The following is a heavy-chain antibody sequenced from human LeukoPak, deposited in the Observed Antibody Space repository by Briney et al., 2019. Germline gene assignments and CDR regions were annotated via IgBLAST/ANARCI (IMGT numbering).Heavy chain of an antibody. D-gene: IGHD5/OR15-5a*01. CDR3: AREGGLHGHAFDI. CDR2: IYYSGST. CDR1: GGSISSSSYY. J-gene: IGHJ3*02. Sequence: PSETLSLTCTVSGGSISSSSYYWGWIRQPPGKGLEWIGSIYYSGSTYYNPSLKSRVTISVDTSKNQFSLKLSSVTAADTAVYYCAREGGLHGHAFDIWGQGTMVTVSS. V-gene: IGHV4-39*07.